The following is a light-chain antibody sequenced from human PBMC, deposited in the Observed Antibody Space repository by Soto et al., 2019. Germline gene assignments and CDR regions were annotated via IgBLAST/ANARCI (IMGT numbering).Light chain of an antibody. Sequence: EIVLTQSPGILSLSPGERATLSCRASQSVSNDFLAWYQQKPGQAPRLLIYGASTRATDVPDRFSGSGPGADFTLSTSRLEPEDFAAYYCQQYGSSPPRTFGQGTKVDIK. J-gene: IGKJ1*01. CDR2: GAS. CDR3: QQYGSSPPRT. V-gene: IGKV3-20*01. CDR1: QSVSNDF.